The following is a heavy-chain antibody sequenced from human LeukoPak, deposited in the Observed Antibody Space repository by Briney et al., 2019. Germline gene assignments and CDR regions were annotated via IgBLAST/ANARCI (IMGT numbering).Heavy chain of an antibody. CDR2: INHSGST. CDR3: ARLKFGEYSYGPYYYYYGMDV. CDR1: GGSFSGYY. D-gene: IGHD5-18*01. J-gene: IGHJ6*01. V-gene: IGHV4-34*01. Sequence: PSETLSLTCAVYGGSFSGYYWSWIRQPPGKGLEWIGEINHSGSTNYNPSLKSRVTISVDTSKNQFSQKLSSVTAADTAVYYCARLKFGEYSYGPYYYYYGMDVWGQGTTVTVSS.